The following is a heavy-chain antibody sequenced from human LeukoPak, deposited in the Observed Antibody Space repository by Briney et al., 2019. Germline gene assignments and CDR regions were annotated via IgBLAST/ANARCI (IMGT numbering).Heavy chain of an antibody. D-gene: IGHD2-2*02. CDR1: GGSISSSSYY. V-gene: IGHV4-39*01. J-gene: IGHJ4*02. CDR3: ARHRSYLSYFDY. Sequence: SETLSLTCTVSGGSISSSSYYWGWIRQPPGEGLEWIGSIYYSGSTYYNPSLKSRVTISVDTSKNQFSLKLSSVTAADTAVYYCARHRSYLSYFDYWGQGTLVTVSS. CDR2: IYYSGST.